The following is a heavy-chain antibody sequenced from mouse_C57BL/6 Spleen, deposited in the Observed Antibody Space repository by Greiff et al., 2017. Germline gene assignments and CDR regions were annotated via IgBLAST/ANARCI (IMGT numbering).Heavy chain of an antibody. CDR1: GYTFTDYY. V-gene: IGHV1-19*01. Sequence: EVQLQQSGPVLVKPGASVKMSCKASGYTFTDYYMNWVKQSHGKSLEWIGVINPYNGGTSYNQKFKGKATLTVDKSSSTAYMELNSLTSEDSAVYYCARKGRGVYDVEGYGAMDYWGQGTSVTVSS. CDR2: INPYNGGT. J-gene: IGHJ4*01. CDR3: ARKGRGVYDVEGYGAMDY. D-gene: IGHD2-12*01.